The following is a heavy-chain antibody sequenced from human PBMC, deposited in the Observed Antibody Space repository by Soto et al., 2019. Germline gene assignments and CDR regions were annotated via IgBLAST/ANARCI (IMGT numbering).Heavy chain of an antibody. V-gene: IGHV3-23*01. D-gene: IGHD3-3*02. CDR1: GFTFSSYA. CDR3: ATTLDHFWSGYSTRDY. Sequence: GGSLILSCAASGFTFSSYAMSWVRQAPGKGLEWVSAISGSGGSTYYADSVKGRFTISRDNSKNTLYLQMNSLRAEDTAVYYCATTLDHFWSGYSTRDYWGEGTLVTVS. J-gene: IGHJ4*02. CDR2: ISGSGGST.